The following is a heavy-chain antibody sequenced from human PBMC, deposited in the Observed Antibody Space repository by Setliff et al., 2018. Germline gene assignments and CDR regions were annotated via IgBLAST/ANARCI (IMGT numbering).Heavy chain of an antibody. CDR2: IYSRANSA. D-gene: IGHD6-13*01. Sequence: PGGSLRLSCAASGFTFGFYAMAWVRQAPGKGLEWVSHIYSRANSAVYADSVKGRFTISRDDSEYTLHLQMNDLRVEDTALYYCAKAGYTSKWYEARVVDSLGQGTLVTVSS. J-gene: IGHJ4*02. CDR1: GFTFGFYA. V-gene: IGHV3-23*03. CDR3: AKAGYTSKWYEARVVDS.